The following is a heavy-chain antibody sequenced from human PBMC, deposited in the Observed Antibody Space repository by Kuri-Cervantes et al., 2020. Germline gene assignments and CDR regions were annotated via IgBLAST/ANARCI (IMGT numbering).Heavy chain of an antibody. J-gene: IGHJ2*01. CDR2: IYCDDDK. Sequence: SGPTLVKSTQTLTLTCTFTGFSLSTSGVGVGWIRQPPGKAPEWLALIYCDDDKRYSPSLKSRLTITKDTSKNQVVLTMTNMDPVDTATYYCAHGLENYYDSSGYYYGGNYWYFDLWGRGTLVTVSS. CDR3: AHGLENYYDSSGYYYGGNYWYFDL. V-gene: IGHV2-5*02. D-gene: IGHD3-22*01. CDR1: GFSLSTSGVG.